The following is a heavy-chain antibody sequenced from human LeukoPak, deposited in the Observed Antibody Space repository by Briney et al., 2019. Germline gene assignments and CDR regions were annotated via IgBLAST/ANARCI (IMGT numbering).Heavy chain of an antibody. D-gene: IGHD5-24*01. V-gene: IGHV4-34*01. CDR1: GGSFSGYY. J-gene: IGHJ4*02. CDR2: INHSGRT. Sequence: PSETLSLTCAVYGGSFSGYYWSWIRQPPGKGLEWIGEINHSGRTNYNPSLKSRVTISVDTSKNQFSLKLSSVTAADTAVYYCARGRRDGYFGRWGQGTLVTVSS. CDR3: ARGRRDGYFGR.